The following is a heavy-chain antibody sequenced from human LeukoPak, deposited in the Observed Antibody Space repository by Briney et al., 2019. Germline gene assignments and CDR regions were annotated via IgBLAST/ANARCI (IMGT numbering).Heavy chain of an antibody. CDR3: ARDEGMDV. V-gene: IGHV3-66*01. CDR1: GFTFSGSA. CDR2: IYSGGST. J-gene: IGHJ6*02. Sequence: GGSLKLSCAASGFTFSGSAMHWVRQAPGKGLEWVSVIYSGGSTYYADSVKGRFTISRDNSKNTLYLQMNSLRAEDTAVYYCARDEGMDVWGQGTTVTVSS.